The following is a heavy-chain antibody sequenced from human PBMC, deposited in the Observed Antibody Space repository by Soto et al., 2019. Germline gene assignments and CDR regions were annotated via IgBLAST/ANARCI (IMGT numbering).Heavy chain of an antibody. J-gene: IGHJ6*01. CDR1: GYTFTSFG. Sequence: GPEVKKPGASVKVSCKASGYTFTSFGITWVRQAPGQGLEWMGWISTYNGNTNYPQKVQGRVTMTTDTSTSTAYMELRSLRSDDTAVTYCARDKTVAGPRGPSRSYYDYYGMDVWGQGTTVTVSS. CDR3: ARDKTVAGPRGPSRSYYDYYGMDV. CDR2: ISTYNGNT. D-gene: IGHD6-19*01. V-gene: IGHV1-18*01.